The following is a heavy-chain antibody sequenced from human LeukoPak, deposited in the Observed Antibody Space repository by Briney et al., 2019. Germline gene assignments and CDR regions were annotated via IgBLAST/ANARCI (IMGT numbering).Heavy chain of an antibody. CDR1: GFTSSDHY. Sequence: GGSLRLSCAASGFTSSDHYMDWVRQAPGKGLEWVGRTRNKARSYTTEYAASVKGRFTISRDDSQNSLYLQMNSLKNEDTAVYYCARVASSSYAFDYWGQGTLVTVSS. CDR3: ARVASSSYAFDY. V-gene: IGHV3-72*01. J-gene: IGHJ4*02. D-gene: IGHD6-6*01. CDR2: TRNKARSYTT.